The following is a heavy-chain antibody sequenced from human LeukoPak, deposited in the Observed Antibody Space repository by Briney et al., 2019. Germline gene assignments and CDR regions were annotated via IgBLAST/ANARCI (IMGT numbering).Heavy chain of an antibody. D-gene: IGHD2-2*01. CDR2: VSGSDNT. CDR3: AKVRYCSSTSCQDRGAFDI. CDR1: GLPFPIYA. Sequence: GVSLRLSCAVSGLPFPIYAVTWVRHAPGKGLEWVSTVSGSDNTYYADSVKGRFTISRDNSKKTMYLQMNSLRAENTAVYYCAKVRYCSSTSCQDRGAFDIWGQGTMVTVSS. J-gene: IGHJ3*02. V-gene: IGHV3-23*01.